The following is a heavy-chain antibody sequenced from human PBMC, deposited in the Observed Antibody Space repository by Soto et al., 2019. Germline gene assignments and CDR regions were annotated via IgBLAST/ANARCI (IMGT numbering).Heavy chain of an antibody. J-gene: IGHJ6*02. CDR3: ARFRGSYXMDG. D-gene: IGHD3-10*01. CDR2: VNIYLGTT. CDR1: GYTFTDYG. Sequence: ASVKVSCKASGYTFTDYGISWVRQTPGQGLQWMGWVNIYLGTTNYAQKFQDRVTITADTSTSTAYLELSSLRSEDTAVYYCARFRGSYXMDGWGQRTTVTVSS. V-gene: IGHV1-18*01.